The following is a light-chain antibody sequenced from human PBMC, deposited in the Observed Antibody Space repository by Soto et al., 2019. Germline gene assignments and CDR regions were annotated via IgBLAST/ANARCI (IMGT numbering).Light chain of an antibody. CDR1: QTISSW. Sequence: DIQMTQSPSTLSASVGDRVTITCRASQTISSWLAWYQQKPGKAPKLLIYDVSSLESGVPSRFSGSGSGTEFTLTISRLQPDDFATYYCQQYNTFWTFGQGTKVEIK. V-gene: IGKV1-5*01. J-gene: IGKJ1*01. CDR3: QQYNTFWT. CDR2: DVS.